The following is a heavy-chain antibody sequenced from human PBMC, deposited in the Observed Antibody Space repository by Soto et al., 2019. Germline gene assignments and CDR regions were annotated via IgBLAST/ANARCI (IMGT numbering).Heavy chain of an antibody. CDR3: TTLAPTYDLWSDSYYFDY. CDR2: IKSKSDGGTT. D-gene: IGHD3-3*01. J-gene: IGHJ4*02. Sequence: GGSLRLSCAASRFTFTNAWMSWVRQAPGKGLEWVGHIKSKSDGGTTDYAAPVKGRFTISRDDSKNTLYLQMNSLKTEDTAVYYCTTLAPTYDLWSDSYYFDYWGQGTLVTVSS. CDR1: RFTFTNAW. V-gene: IGHV3-15*01.